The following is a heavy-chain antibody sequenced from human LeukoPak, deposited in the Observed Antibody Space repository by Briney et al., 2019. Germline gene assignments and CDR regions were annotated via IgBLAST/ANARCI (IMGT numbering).Heavy chain of an antibody. CDR3: AREDGYCSSTSCNNWFDP. J-gene: IGHJ5*02. Sequence: SQTLSLTCTVSGGSMSNFYWTWIRQPPGKGLEWIGNIYYSGSTKYNPSLKSRVTISVDTSKNQFSPNLSSVTAADTAVYYCAREDGYCSSTSCNNWFDPRGQGALVTVSS. D-gene: IGHD2-2*03. CDR2: IYYSGST. CDR1: GGSMSNFY. V-gene: IGHV4-59*01.